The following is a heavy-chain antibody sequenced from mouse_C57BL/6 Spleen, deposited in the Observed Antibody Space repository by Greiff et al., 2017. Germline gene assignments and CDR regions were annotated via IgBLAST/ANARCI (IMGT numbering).Heavy chain of an antibody. Sequence: QVHVKQPGAELVKPGASVKLSCKASGYTFTSYWMQWVKQRPGQGLEWIGEIDPSDSYTNYNQKFKGKATLTVDTSSSTAYMQLSSLTSEDSAVYYCARGGLMDYGSSPYFDYWGQGTTLTVSS. V-gene: IGHV1-50*01. CDR3: ARGGLMDYGSSPYFDY. J-gene: IGHJ2*01. D-gene: IGHD1-1*01. CDR1: GYTFTSYW. CDR2: IDPSDSYT.